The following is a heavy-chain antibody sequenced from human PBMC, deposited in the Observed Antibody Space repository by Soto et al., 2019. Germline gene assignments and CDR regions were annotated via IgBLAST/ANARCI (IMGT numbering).Heavy chain of an antibody. V-gene: IGHV3-23*01. D-gene: IGHD3-22*01. CDR1: GFMFNNYA. J-gene: IGHJ4*02. Sequence: GESLKISCAASGFMFNNYAMSWVRQAPGKGLEWVSTVSVSGGTTYYADSLKGRFTISRDNSKKTVYLQMNRLRADDTAIYYCAKGLYYYDSSGYRLFDYWGQGTLVTV. CDR2: VSVSGGTT. CDR3: AKGLYYYDSSGYRLFDY.